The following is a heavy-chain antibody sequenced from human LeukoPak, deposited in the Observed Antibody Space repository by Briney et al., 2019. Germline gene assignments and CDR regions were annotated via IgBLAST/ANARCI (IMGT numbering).Heavy chain of an antibody. V-gene: IGHV1-2*02. J-gene: IGHJ6*03. CDR3: ARVMRGTIVATIKYYYYMDV. D-gene: IGHD5-12*01. CDR2: INPNSGGT. Sequence: ASVKVSCKAAGYTFTGYYVSWVRHAPGQGLEWMGWINPNSGGTKYAQKFQGRVTMTRDTSTSTAYMELSRLRSDDTAVYYCARVMRGTIVATIKYYYYMDVWGKGTTVTVSS. CDR1: GYTFTGYY.